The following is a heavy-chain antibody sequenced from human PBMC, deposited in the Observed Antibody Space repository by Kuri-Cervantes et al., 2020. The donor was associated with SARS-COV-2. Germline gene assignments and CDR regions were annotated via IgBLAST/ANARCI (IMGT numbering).Heavy chain of an antibody. CDR1: GLTFSGFW. J-gene: IGHJ3*02. CDR2: IKEDGSEK. CDR3: ARRESWKGDFDI. Sequence: GESLKISCAPSGLTFSGFWMSWVRQAPGKGLECVANIKEDGSEKYYVDSVKGRFTISRDNAKNSLYLQMNSLRAEDTAVYYCARRESWKGDFDIWGQGTMVTVSS. D-gene: IGHD1-1*01. V-gene: IGHV3-7*02.